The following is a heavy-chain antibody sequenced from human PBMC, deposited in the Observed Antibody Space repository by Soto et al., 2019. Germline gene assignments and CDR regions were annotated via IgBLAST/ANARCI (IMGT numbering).Heavy chain of an antibody. D-gene: IGHD1-26*01. CDR1: GGTFSSYA. J-gene: IGHJ6*02. V-gene: IGHV1-69*13. Sequence: SVKVSCKASGGTFSSYAISWVRQAPGQGLEWMGGIIPIFGTANYAQKFQGRVTITADESTSTAYMELSSLRSEDTAVYYCASLEATNPKPGKPAPTYYYCGMDVWGQGTTVTVSS. CDR3: ASLEATNPKPGKPAPTYYYCGMDV. CDR2: IIPIFGTA.